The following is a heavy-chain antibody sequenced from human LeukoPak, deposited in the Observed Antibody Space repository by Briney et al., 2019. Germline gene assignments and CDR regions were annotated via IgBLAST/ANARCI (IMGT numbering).Heavy chain of an antibody. V-gene: IGHV4-4*02. Sequence: SETLSLTCAVSGGSISSSNWWSWVRQPPGKGLEWIGEIYHSGSTNYNPSLKSRVTISVDKSKYQFSLKLSSVTAADTAVYYCARELAAAGYRKFDYWGQGTLVTVSS. J-gene: IGHJ4*02. CDR1: GGSISSSNW. CDR2: IYHSGST. D-gene: IGHD6-13*01. CDR3: ARELAAAGYRKFDY.